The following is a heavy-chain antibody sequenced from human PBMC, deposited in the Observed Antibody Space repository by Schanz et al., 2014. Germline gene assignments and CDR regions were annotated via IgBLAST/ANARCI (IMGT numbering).Heavy chain of an antibody. CDR1: GFAFSAYS. D-gene: IGHD4-17*01. CDR2: ISSSGSYI. J-gene: IGHJ6*02. CDR3: ARVRAYDYGAEAHGMDV. Sequence: EVQLVESGGGLVKPGGSLRLSCAASGFAFSAYSMNWVRQAPGKGLECVSSISSSGSYIYFPDSVKGRFTISRDNAKNALYLQMNSLRAEDTAVYYCARVRAYDYGAEAHGMDVWGHGTTVTFSS. V-gene: IGHV3-21*01.